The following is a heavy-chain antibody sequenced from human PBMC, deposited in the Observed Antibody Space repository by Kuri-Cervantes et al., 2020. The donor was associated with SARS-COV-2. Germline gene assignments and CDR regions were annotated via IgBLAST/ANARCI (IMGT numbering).Heavy chain of an antibody. Sequence: GESLKISCAASGFTFSSYGMHWVRQAPGKGLEWVAHIKQDGGETYYVDSVKGRFSISRDNSKNTLYLQMNSLRAEDTAVYYCARDHRDGYNWSSFFGGMDVWGQGTTVTVSS. V-gene: IGHV3-7*01. D-gene: IGHD5-24*01. CDR3: ARDHRDGYNWSSFFGGMDV. CDR2: IKQDGGET. CDR1: GFTFSSYG. J-gene: IGHJ6*02.